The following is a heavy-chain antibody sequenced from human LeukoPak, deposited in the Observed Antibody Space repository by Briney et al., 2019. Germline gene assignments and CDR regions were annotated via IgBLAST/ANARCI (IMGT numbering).Heavy chain of an antibody. V-gene: IGHV1-2*02. D-gene: IGHD3-22*01. Sequence: ASVKVSCKASGYTFTGYYMHCVRQAPGQGLEWMWWSKPNSCVTNYAQKFQGRLTMTRDTSISTAYMELSRLRSDDTAVYYCARDRLVLRGYGTLHFDYWGQGTLVTVSS. CDR1: GYTFTGYY. CDR3: ARDRLVLRGYGTLHFDY. CDR2: SKPNSCVT. J-gene: IGHJ4*02.